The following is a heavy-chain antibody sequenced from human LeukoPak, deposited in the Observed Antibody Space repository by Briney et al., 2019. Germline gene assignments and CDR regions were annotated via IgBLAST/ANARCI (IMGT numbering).Heavy chain of an antibody. CDR1: GYTFTGYY. Sequence: ASVKVSCKTSGYTFTGYYIQWVRQAPGQGLEWMGWINPNSGGASYVQKFQGRVTMTTDTSTSTAYMELRSLRSDDTAVYYCARVSPSYGDIVTGYLNFDYWGQGTLVTVSS. J-gene: IGHJ4*02. D-gene: IGHD3-9*01. V-gene: IGHV1-2*02. CDR3: ARVSPSYGDIVTGYLNFDY. CDR2: INPNSGGA.